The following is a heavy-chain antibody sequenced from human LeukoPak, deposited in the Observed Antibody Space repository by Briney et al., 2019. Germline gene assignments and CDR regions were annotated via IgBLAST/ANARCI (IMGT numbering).Heavy chain of an antibody. CDR3: ARGSSTVYGYMDV. V-gene: IGHV1-18*01. Sequence: GASVKLSCKASGYTFTNYGTSWVRQAPGQGLEWMGWIRANNGNTDYAQKLQGRVTMTTDTSTSTAYMELRSLTSDNTAVYYCARGSSTVYGYMDVWGQGTTVTVSS. CDR1: GYTFTNYG. J-gene: IGHJ6*02. D-gene: IGHD2/OR15-2a*01. CDR2: IRANNGNT.